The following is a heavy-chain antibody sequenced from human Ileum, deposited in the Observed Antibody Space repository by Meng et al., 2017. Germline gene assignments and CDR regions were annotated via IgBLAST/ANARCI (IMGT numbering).Heavy chain of an antibody. CDR1: GASVSTSDYQ. CDR2: AGT. Sequence: QLRLPEPGHGPGRPCVTLSSICTVCGASVSTSDYQWGWIRQPQGKGLEWIGYAGTNYNPSLKSRVTISVDTSKRQFSLKLTSVTAADTAVYYCARDHWGSLDYWGQGILVTVSS. J-gene: IGHJ4*02. CDR3: ARDHWGSLDY. V-gene: IGHV4-61*08. D-gene: IGHD7-27*01.